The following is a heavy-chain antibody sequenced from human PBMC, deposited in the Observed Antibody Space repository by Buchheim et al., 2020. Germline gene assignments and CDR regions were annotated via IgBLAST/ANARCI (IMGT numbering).Heavy chain of an antibody. CDR3: AKPLERRTWYYFDY. Sequence: QVQLVESGGGVVQPGRSLRLSCAASGFTFSSYAMHWVRQASGKGLEWVAVISYDGSNKYYADSVKGRFTISRDNSKNTLYLQMNSLRAEDTAVYYCAKPLERRTWYYFDYWGQGTL. V-gene: IGHV3-30*04. CDR2: ISYDGSNK. CDR1: GFTFSSYA. J-gene: IGHJ4*02. D-gene: IGHD1-1*01.